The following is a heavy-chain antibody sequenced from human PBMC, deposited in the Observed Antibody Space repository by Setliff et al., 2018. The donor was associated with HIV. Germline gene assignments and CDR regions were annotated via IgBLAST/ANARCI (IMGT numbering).Heavy chain of an antibody. CDR2: ISSSSNYI. D-gene: IGHD3-22*01. J-gene: IGHJ4*02. CDR1: GFTFSSYS. Sequence: RLSCAASGFTFSSYSMNWVRQAPGKGLEWVSSISSSSNYIYYADSVKGRFTISRDNAKNSLYLQMNSLRAEDTAVYYCARDGPERYYDSSGYYGYWGQGTPVTVSS. V-gene: IGHV3-21*01. CDR3: ARDGPERYYDSSGYYGY.